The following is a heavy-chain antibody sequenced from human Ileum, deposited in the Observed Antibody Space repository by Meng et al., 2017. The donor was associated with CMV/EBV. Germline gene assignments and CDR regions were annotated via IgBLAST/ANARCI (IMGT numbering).Heavy chain of an antibody. Sequence: GESLKISCAASGFTFSTYAMHWVRQAPGKGLEWVAVISYDGSSQHYADSVKGRFTISRDNSKNTLYLQMNSLRAEDTAVYYCAKDSSSWYVPDYWGQGTLVTVSS. CDR2: ISYDGSSQ. D-gene: IGHD6-13*01. V-gene: IGHV3-30*04. CDR3: AKDSSSWYVPDY. J-gene: IGHJ4*02. CDR1: GFTFSTYA.